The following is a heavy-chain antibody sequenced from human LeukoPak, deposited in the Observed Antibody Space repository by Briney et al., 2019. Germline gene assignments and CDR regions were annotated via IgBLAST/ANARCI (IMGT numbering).Heavy chain of an antibody. Sequence: GGSLRLSCAASGFTFSSYNMNWVRQAPGKGLEWVSSITSGSSYIYYADSVKGRFTIPRDNAKNSLYLQMNSLRAEDTAEYYCARNLRPAGVYYDILTGYSGGYYYYYMDVWGKGTTVTISS. V-gene: IGHV3-21*01. J-gene: IGHJ6*03. CDR3: ARNLRPAGVYYDILTGYSGGYYYYYMDV. D-gene: IGHD3-9*01. CDR2: ITSGSSYI. CDR1: GFTFSSYN.